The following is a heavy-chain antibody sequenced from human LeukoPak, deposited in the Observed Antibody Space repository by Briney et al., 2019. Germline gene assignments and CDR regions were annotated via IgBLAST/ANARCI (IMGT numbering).Heavy chain of an antibody. V-gene: IGHV4-39*01. CDR3: ARQERYCSNGVCLKHFDY. J-gene: IGHJ4*02. Sequence: SETLSLTCTVSGASLSSSIYYWGWIRQPPGKGLEWIGSIYYSGSTYYNPSLKSRVTISVDTSKNQFSMKLSSVTAADTAVYYCARQERYCSNGVCLKHFDYWGQGTLVTVSS. CDR1: GASLSSSIYY. D-gene: IGHD2-8*01. CDR2: IYYSGST.